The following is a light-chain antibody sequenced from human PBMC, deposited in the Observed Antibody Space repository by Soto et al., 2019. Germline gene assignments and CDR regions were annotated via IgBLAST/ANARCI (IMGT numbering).Light chain of an antibody. J-gene: IGKJ2*01. CDR2: VAS. Sequence: DIQLTQSPSSLSASIGDRVSITCRASQRISSYLSWYQQKSGGVPKLLIYVASNRESGVPSRFSGTGSGTDFTLTINGPQPEDFATCYCLQTYSPPLTFGRGTKVDIK. V-gene: IGKV1-39*01. CDR1: QRISSY. CDR3: LQTYSPPLT.